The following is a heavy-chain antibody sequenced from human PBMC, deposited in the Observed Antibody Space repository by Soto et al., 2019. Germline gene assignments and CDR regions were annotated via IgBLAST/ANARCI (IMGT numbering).Heavy chain of an antibody. V-gene: IGHV4-59*08. CDR2: IYDSGST. Sequence: PSETLSLTCSVSGGSIRSYYWSWIRQPPGKGLEWIGYIYDSGSTSYNPSLKSRATISVDTSKSQISLKLTSVTAADTAVYHCARHGGGYSSSWIDYWGQGTLVTVSS. D-gene: IGHD6-13*01. CDR1: GGSIRSYY. CDR3: ARHGGGYSSSWIDY. J-gene: IGHJ4*02.